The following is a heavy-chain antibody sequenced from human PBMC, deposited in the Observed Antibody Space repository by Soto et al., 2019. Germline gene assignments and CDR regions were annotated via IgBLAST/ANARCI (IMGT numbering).Heavy chain of an antibody. D-gene: IGHD6-19*01. J-gene: IGHJ4*02. Sequence: QVQLQESGPGLVKPSGTLSLTCAVSGGSISSSNWWSWVRQPPGKGLEWIGEIYHSGSTNYNPSLKRRVTISVDKSKTQCSLRPSSVAAADAAVYYCARVAVAGARVDCWGQGTLVTVSS. CDR2: IYHSGST. CDR1: GGSISSSNW. CDR3: ARVAVAGARVDC. V-gene: IGHV4-4*02.